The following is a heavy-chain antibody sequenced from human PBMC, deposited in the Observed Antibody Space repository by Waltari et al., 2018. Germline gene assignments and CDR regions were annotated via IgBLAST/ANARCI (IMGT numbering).Heavy chain of an antibody. CDR2: INAGNGNT. J-gene: IGHJ5*02. Sequence: QVQLVQSGAEVKKPGASVKVSCKASGYTFTSYDMHWVRQAPGQRLEWMGWINAGNGNTKYSQECQGRVTITRDTSASTAYMELSSLRSEDMAVYYCARGGVAPAYDPPNNWFDPWGQGTLVTVSS. D-gene: IGHD2-15*01. CDR3: ARGGVAPAYDPPNNWFDP. V-gene: IGHV1-3*03. CDR1: GYTFTSYD.